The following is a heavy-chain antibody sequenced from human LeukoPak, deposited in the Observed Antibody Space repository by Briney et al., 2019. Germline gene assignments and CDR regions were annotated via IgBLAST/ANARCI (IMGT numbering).Heavy chain of an antibody. CDR1: GFTFSDYN. V-gene: IGHV3-48*01. Sequence: GGSLRLSCAASGFTFSDYNMNWVRHAPGKGLEWVSFINSRSDTIYYADSVRGRFTISRDNAKSLMYLQMNSLRAEDTAVYYCARESIAVAGTRFYYYGMDVWGQGTTVTVSS. J-gene: IGHJ6*02. D-gene: IGHD6-19*01. CDR2: INSRSDTI. CDR3: ARESIAVAGTRFYYYGMDV.